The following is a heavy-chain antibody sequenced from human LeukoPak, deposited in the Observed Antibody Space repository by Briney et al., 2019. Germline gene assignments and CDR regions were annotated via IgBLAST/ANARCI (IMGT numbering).Heavy chain of an antibody. J-gene: IGHJ6*04. D-gene: IGHD1-1*01. CDR2: INHSGST. CDR1: GGSFSGYY. Sequence: SETLSLTCAVYGGSFSGYYWSWIRQPPGKGLEWMGEINHSGSTNYNPSLKSRVTISVDTSKNQFSLKLSSVAAADTAVYYCARGGGVQLERRYYYGMDVWGKGTTVTVSS. V-gene: IGHV4-34*01. CDR3: ARGGGVQLERRYYYGMDV.